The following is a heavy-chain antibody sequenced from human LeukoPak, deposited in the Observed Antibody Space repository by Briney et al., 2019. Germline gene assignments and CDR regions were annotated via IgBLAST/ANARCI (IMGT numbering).Heavy chain of an antibody. CDR3: ARGYYDSSGYYPSALDY. J-gene: IGHJ4*02. CDR2: MNPNSGNA. D-gene: IGHD3-22*01. CDR1: GYTFTSYD. Sequence: ASVKVSCKASGYTFTSYDINWVRQATGQGLEWMGWMNPNSGNAGYAQKFQGRVTITRNTSISTAYMELSSLRSEDTAVYYCARGYYDSSGYYPSALDYWGQGTLVTVSS. V-gene: IGHV1-8*03.